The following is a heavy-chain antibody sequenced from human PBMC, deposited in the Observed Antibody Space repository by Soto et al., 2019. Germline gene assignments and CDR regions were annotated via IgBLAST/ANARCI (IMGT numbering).Heavy chain of an antibody. J-gene: IGHJ3*02. CDR2: IRSKANSYAT. D-gene: IGHD3-22*01. CDR3: TRPRTYYDSSGYYYVAFAI. CDR1: GFTFSGSA. V-gene: IGHV3-73*02. Sequence: EVQLVESGGGLVQPGGSLKLSCAASGFTFSGSAMHWVRQASGKGLEWVGRIRSKANSYATAYAASVKGRFTISRDDSKKTAYLQMNSLTTEDTAVYYCTRPRTYYDSSGYYYVAFAIWGQGTMVTVSS.